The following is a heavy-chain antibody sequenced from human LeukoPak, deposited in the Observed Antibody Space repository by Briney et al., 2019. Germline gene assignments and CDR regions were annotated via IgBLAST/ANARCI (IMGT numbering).Heavy chain of an antibody. Sequence: GGSLRLSCAASGFTFSSYSMNWVRQAPGKGLEWVSSISSSSSYTNYADSVRGRFTISRDNAKNSLYLQMNSLRAEDTAVYYCTRDRLFSEETTMINIDYWGQGTLVTVSS. CDR2: ISSSSSYT. J-gene: IGHJ4*02. D-gene: IGHD5-18*01. V-gene: IGHV3-21*03. CDR1: GFTFSSYS. CDR3: TRDRLFSEETTMINIDY.